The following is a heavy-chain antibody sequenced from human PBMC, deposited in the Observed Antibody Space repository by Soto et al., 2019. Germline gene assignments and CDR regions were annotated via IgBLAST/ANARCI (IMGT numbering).Heavy chain of an antibody. D-gene: IGHD3-16*02. Sequence: GGSLRLSCAASGFTFSSYGMHWVRPAPGKGLEWVAVISYDGSNKYYADSVKGRFTISRDNSKNTLYLQMNSLRAEDTAVYYCAKSNYVWGSYRRPGHYWGQGTLVTVS. CDR1: GFTFSSYG. CDR3: AKSNYVWGSYRRPGHY. J-gene: IGHJ4*02. CDR2: ISYDGSNK. V-gene: IGHV3-30*18.